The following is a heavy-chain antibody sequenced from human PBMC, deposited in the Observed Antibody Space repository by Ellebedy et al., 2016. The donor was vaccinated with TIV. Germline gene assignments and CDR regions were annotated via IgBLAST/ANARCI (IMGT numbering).Heavy chain of an antibody. CDR2: INTKTGKT. Sequence: AASVKVSCKTSGYTFTYYDITWLRQAPGQGLEWMGWINTKTGKTDSAQKVQGRVTMTTNTSTNTGSLELRSLTSDDTAVYYCARTPATFCSDTSCLFDLWGQGTLVTVSS. J-gene: IGHJ4*02. CDR1: GYTFTYYD. V-gene: IGHV1-18*01. CDR3: ARTPATFCSDTSCLFDL. D-gene: IGHD3-3*01.